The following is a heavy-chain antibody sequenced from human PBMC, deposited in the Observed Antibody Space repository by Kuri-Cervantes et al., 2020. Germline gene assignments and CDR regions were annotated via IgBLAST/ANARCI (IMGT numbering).Heavy chain of an antibody. CDR2: TYHSGST. V-gene: IGHV4-38-2*01. CDR3: ARAYSYGLNWFDP. CDR1: GYSISSGYY. D-gene: IGHD5-18*01. J-gene: IGHJ5*02. Sequence: SQTLSLTCAVSGYSISSGYYWGWIRQPPGKGLEWIGSTYHSGSTYYNPSLKSRVTISVDTSKNQFSLKLSSVTAADTAVYYCARAYSYGLNWFDPWGQGILVTVSS.